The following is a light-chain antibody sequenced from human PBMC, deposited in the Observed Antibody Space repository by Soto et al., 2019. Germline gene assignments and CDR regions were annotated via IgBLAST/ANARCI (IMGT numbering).Light chain of an antibody. V-gene: IGLV2-11*01. J-gene: IGLJ1*01. Sequence: QSVLTQPRSVSGSPGQSVTVSCIGTSSDVGGYNSVSWYQQHPGKVPKVMIYDVSKRPSGVPDRFSGSKSGNTASLTISGLQTEDEADYYCSAYAGSNNFVFGSGTKVTGL. CDR2: DVS. CDR1: SSDVGGYNS. CDR3: SAYAGSNNFV.